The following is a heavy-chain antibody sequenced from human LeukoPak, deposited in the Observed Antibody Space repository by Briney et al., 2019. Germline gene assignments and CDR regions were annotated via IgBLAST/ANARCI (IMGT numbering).Heavy chain of an antibody. J-gene: IGHJ4*02. V-gene: IGHV3-23*01. CDR1: GFTFSSYA. D-gene: IGHD6-19*01. CDR3: AKGIGGGYSSGSAFDY. CDR2: ISGSGGST. Sequence: GGSLRLSCAASGFTFSSYAMSWVRQAPEKVLDWVSTISGSGGSTYYADSVKGRFSISRDNSNNTLYLHMDSLRAEDTAIYYCAKGIGGGYSSGSAFDYWGQGTLVTVSS.